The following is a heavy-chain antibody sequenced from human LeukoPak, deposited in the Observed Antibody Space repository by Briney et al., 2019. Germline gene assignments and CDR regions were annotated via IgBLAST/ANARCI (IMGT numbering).Heavy chain of an antibody. J-gene: IGHJ4*02. D-gene: IGHD5-24*01. Sequence: GGSLRLSCAASGFTFSTSAMSWVRQPPGKGLEWVSAISGSAASTYYADSVKGRFTISRDNSKNTLYLQMNSLRAEDTAVYYCARSGYTRFDYWGQGTLVTVSS. CDR1: GFTFSTSA. CDR2: ISGSAAST. CDR3: ARSGYTRFDY. V-gene: IGHV3-23*01.